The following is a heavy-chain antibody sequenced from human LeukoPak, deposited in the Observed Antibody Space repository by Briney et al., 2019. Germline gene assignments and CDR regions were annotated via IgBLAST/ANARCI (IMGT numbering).Heavy chain of an antibody. CDR2: IYHSGST. V-gene: IGHV4-30-2*01. CDR1: GGSISSGDYY. Sequence: PSETLSLTCTVSGGSISSGDYYWSWIRQPPGKGLEWIGYIYHSGSTYYNPSLKSRVTISVDRSKNQFSLKLSSVTAADTAVYYCARIRFLEWRYYFDYWGQGTLVTVSS. D-gene: IGHD3-3*01. J-gene: IGHJ4*02. CDR3: ARIRFLEWRYYFDY.